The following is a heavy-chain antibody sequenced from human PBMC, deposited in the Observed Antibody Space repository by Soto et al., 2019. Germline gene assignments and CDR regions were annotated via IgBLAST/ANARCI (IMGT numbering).Heavy chain of an antibody. CDR3: AKARSGSYYNNDLNFDY. J-gene: IGHJ4*02. Sequence: GGSLRLSCAASGFTFDDYAMHWVRQAPGKGLEWVSGISWNSGSIGYADSWKGRFTISRDNAKNSLYLQMNSLRAEDTALYYCAKARSGSYYNNDLNFDYWGQGTLVTVSS. CDR1: GFTFDDYA. D-gene: IGHD3-10*01. V-gene: IGHV3-9*01. CDR2: ISWNSGSI.